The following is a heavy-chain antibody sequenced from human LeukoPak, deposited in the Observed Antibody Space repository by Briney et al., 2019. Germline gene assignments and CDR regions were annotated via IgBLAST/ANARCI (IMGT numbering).Heavy chain of an antibody. CDR1: GFTFSSYA. Sequence: GGSLRLSCAASGFTFSSYAMSWVRQAPGKGLEWVSATSGSGGSTYYADSVKGRFSISRDNSKNTLYLQMNSLRAEDTAVYYCAKDRVWFGELFVPFDYWGQGTLVTVSS. CDR3: AKDRVWFGELFVPFDY. J-gene: IGHJ4*02. V-gene: IGHV3-23*01. CDR2: TSGSGGST. D-gene: IGHD3-10*01.